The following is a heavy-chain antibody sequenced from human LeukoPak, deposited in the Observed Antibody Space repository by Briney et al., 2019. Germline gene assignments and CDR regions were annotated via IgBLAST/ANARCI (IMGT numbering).Heavy chain of an antibody. CDR1: GFTFSSYW. CDR3: ARELLYSSSWYTGVSFDY. D-gene: IGHD6-13*01. J-gene: IGHJ4*02. V-gene: IGHV3-7*01. Sequence: GGSLRLSCAASGFTFSSYWMSWVRQAPGKGLEWVANIKQDGSEKYYVDSVKGRFTISRDNAKNSLYLQMNSPRAEDTAVYYCARELLYSSSWYTGVSFDYWGQGTLVTVSS. CDR2: IKQDGSEK.